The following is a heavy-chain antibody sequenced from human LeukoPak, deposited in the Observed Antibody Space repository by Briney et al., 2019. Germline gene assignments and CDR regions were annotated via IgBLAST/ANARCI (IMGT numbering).Heavy chain of an antibody. CDR2: ISYTGST. J-gene: IGHJ3*02. CDR3: ARGYCSGGSCYEDGYDI. D-gene: IGHD2-15*01. Sequence: PSETLSLTCTVSGGSISSYYWNWIRQSPGEGLEWIGYISYTGSTNYNPSLKSRVAILVDTSRNQFSLKLISVTAADTAVYFCARGYCSGGSCYEDGYDIWGQGTMVTVSS. CDR1: GGSISSYY. V-gene: IGHV4-59*08.